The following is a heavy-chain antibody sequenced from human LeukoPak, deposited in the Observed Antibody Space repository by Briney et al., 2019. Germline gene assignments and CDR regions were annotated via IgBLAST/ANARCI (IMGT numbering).Heavy chain of an antibody. V-gene: IGHV1-46*01. CDR3: ARSTIVVVITGDYFDY. J-gene: IGHJ4*02. Sequence: ASVKVSCKASGYTFTSYYMHWVRQAPGQGLEWMGITNPSGGSTSYAQKFQGRVTMTRDTSTSTVYMELSSLRSEDTAVYYCARSTIVVVITGDYFDYWGQGTLVTVSS. CDR2: TNPSGGST. D-gene: IGHD3-22*01. CDR1: GYTFTSYY.